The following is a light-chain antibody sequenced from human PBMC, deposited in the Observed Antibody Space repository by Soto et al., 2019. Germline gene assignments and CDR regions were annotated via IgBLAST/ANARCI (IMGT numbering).Light chain of an antibody. CDR3: QQYSNWPWT. J-gene: IGKJ1*01. V-gene: IGKV3-15*01. CDR1: QSVSNN. Sequence: EIVMTQSPATLSVSPGERATLSCRASQSVSNNIAWYQQTPGQAPRLLMYDVSTRATGIPARFSGGGSGREFTLTIRSLQSEDFAVYYCQQYSNWPWTFGQGTKVAIK. CDR2: DVS.